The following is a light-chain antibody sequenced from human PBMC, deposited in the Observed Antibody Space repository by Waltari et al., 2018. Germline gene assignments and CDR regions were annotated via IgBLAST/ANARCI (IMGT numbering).Light chain of an antibody. V-gene: IGLV2-14*03. CDR1: TSDVGGYNY. CDR2: DVS. J-gene: IGLJ2*01. CDR3: SSYTSSSTLRL. Sequence: QSALTQPASVSGSPGQSITISCTGTTSDVGGYNYVSWYQQHPGKAPKLMIYDVSNRPSGVSNRFAGSKSANTASLTISGLQAEDEADYYCSSYTSSSTLRLFGGGTKLTVL.